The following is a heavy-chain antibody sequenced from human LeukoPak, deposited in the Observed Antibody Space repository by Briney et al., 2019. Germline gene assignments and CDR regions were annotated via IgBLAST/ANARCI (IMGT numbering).Heavy chain of an antibody. CDR2: IYYSGST. CDR3: ARDTSGRFDP. V-gene: IGHV4-59*11. D-gene: IGHD3-3*01. Sequence: SETLSLTCTVSGDSINSLDLWSWVRQPPGKGLEWIGYIYYSGSTNYNPSLKSRVTISVDTSKNQFSLKLSSVTAADTAVYYCARDTSGRFDPWGQGTLVTVSS. CDR1: GDSINSLDL. J-gene: IGHJ5*02.